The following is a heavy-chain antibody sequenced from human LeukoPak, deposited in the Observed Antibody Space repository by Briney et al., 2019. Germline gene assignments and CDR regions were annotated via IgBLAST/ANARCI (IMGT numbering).Heavy chain of an antibody. V-gene: IGHV4-59*12. Sequence: PSETLSLTCTVSGGSISSYYWSWIRQPPGKGLEWIGYIYYSGSTNYNPSLKSRVTISVDTSKKQFSLKLSSVTAADTAVYYCARVAAYERYYFDYWGQGTLVTVSS. CDR3: ARVAAYERYYFDY. D-gene: IGHD5-12*01. J-gene: IGHJ4*02. CDR2: IYYSGST. CDR1: GGSISSYY.